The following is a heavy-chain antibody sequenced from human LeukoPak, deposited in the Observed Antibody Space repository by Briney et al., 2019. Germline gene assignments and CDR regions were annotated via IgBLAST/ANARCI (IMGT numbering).Heavy chain of an antibody. V-gene: IGHV4-59*08. CDR2: IYYSEST. CDR3: ARHEPDYGGNFGETY. J-gene: IGHJ4*02. CDR1: GGSISSYY. Sequence: SETLSLTCTVSGGSISSYYWSWIRQPPGKGLEWIGYIYYSESTNYNPSLKSRVTISVDTSKNQFSLKLSSVTAADTAVYYCARHEPDYGGNFGETYWGQGTLVTVSS. D-gene: IGHD4-23*01.